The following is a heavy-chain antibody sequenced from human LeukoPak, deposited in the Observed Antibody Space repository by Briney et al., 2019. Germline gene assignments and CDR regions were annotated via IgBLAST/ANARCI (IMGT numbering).Heavy chain of an antibody. CDR3: ARGYCSSTSCRGADP. D-gene: IGHD2-2*01. CDR1: GGSFSGYY. CDR2: INHSGST. J-gene: IGHJ5*02. Sequence: SETLSLNCAVYGGSFSGYYWSWIRQPPGNGLEWIGEINHSGSTNYNPSLKSRVTISVDTSKNQFSLKLSSVTAADTAVYYCARGYCSSTSCRGADPWGQGTLVTVSS. V-gene: IGHV4-34*01.